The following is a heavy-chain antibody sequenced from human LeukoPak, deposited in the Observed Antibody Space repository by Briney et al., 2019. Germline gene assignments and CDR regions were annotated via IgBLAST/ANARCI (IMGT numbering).Heavy chain of an antibody. CDR3: AKAPIAAAGTGSSFDP. D-gene: IGHD6-13*01. V-gene: IGHV3-23*01. J-gene: IGHJ5*02. CDR2: ISGSGGST. CDR1: GFTFSSYA. Sequence: GGSLRLSCAASGFTFSSYAMSWVRHAPGKGLEWVSSISGSGGSTFYADSVKGRFTISRDNFNNTLYLKMNSLRAEDTAVYYCAKAPIAAAGTGSSFDPWGQGTLVTVSS.